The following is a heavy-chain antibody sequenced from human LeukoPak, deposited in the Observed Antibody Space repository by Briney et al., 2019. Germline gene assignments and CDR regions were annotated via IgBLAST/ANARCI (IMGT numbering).Heavy chain of an antibody. V-gene: IGHV3-30*03. J-gene: IGHJ6*02. CDR1: GFTFSTYV. CDR2: ISYDRNSK. D-gene: IGHD2/OR15-2a*01. Sequence: PGRSLRLSCAGSGFTFSTYVIHWVRETPGKGLEWAALISYDRNSKYYADSVKGRFTISRDNSKNTVYLQMDSLRPEDTAVYYCARVIISTKYYSGLDVWGQGTTVTVSS. CDR3: ARVIISTKYYSGLDV.